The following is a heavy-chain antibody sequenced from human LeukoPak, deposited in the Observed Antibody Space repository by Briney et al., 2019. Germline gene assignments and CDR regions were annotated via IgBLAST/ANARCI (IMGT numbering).Heavy chain of an antibody. CDR2: ISINGDVK. Sequence: GGSLRLSCAASGFTFSDYTMHWVRQAPGKGLEWVAVISINGDVKYYADSVGGRFTISRDNSKYTLSLEMTSLRTEDTAVYYCARGRSPDYWYFDLWGRGTPVTVSS. CDR3: ARGRSPDYWYFDL. V-gene: IGHV3-30-3*01. J-gene: IGHJ2*01. CDR1: GFTFSDYT.